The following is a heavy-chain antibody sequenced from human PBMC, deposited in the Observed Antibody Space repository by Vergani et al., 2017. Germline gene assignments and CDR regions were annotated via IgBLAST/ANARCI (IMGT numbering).Heavy chain of an antibody. CDR1: GFTLGDYA. J-gene: IGHJ4*02. V-gene: IGHV3-49*04. CDR3: ARARGGYDILTGYYIGPFDY. CDR2: IWSKPYGGTT. D-gene: IGHD3-9*01. Sequence: EVHLVESGGGLVQPGRSLRLSCSGSGFTLGDYAMTWVRQAPGKGLEWVAFIWSKPYGGTTEYAASVKGRFTISRDDSKSIAYLQMSSLKAEDTAVYYCARARGGYDILTGYYIGPFDYWGQGTLVTVSS.